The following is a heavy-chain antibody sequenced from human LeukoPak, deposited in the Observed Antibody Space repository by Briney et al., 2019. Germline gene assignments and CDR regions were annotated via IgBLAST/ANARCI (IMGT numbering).Heavy chain of an antibody. CDR2: INPSGGST. Sequence: ASVKVSCKASGYTFTSYYMHWVRQAPGQGLEWMGIINPSGGSTSYAQKFQGRVTMTRDTSTSTVYMELSSLRSEDTAVYFCARDACSSTICQAGGNWFDPWGQGTLVIVS. J-gene: IGHJ5*02. V-gene: IGHV1-46*01. CDR3: ARDACSSTICQAGGNWFDP. D-gene: IGHD2-2*01. CDR1: GYTFTSYY.